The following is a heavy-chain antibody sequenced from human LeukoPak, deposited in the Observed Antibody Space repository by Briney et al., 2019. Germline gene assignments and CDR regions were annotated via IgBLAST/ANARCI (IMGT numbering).Heavy chain of an antibody. CDR2: ISWNSGSI. V-gene: IGHV3-9*01. D-gene: IGHD4-17*01. CDR3: AKGNYGDYRTFDY. J-gene: IGHJ4*02. CDR1: GFTFDDYA. Sequence: GGSLRLSCAVSGFTFDDYAMHWVRQAPGKGLEWVSGISWNSGSIGYADSVKGRFTISRDNAKNSLYLQMNSLRAEDTALYYCAKGNYGDYRTFDYWGQGTLVTVSS.